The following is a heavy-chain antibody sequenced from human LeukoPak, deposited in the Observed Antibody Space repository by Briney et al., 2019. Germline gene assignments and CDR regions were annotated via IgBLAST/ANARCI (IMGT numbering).Heavy chain of an antibody. D-gene: IGHD2-2*02. Sequence: SETLSLTCTVSGVSISSGSYYWGWIRQPAGKGLDWIVRIYTSGSTNYNPSLKSRVTISVATSKDQFSRKLSSVTAADTAVYYCAADTDYWGQGTLVTVSS. CDR2: IYTSGST. CDR3: AADTDY. CDR1: GVSISSGSYY. J-gene: IGHJ4*02. V-gene: IGHV4-61*02.